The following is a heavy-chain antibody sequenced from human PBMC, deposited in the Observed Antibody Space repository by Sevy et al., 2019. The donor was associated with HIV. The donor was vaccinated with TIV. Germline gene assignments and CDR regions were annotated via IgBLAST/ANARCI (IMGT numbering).Heavy chain of an antibody. Sequence: ASVKVSCKASGYTFTDTGYYVHWARQSPGQGLDWMGWINPKSGATNYAQKFQGRVTMTRDTSVSTANMELSRLRSDDTAVYYCARESYDFWTGPVDYDYGMDVWGQETTVTVSS. CDR1: GYTFTDTGYY. J-gene: IGHJ6*02. CDR3: ARESYDFWTGPVDYDYGMDV. V-gene: IGHV1-2*02. D-gene: IGHD3-3*01. CDR2: INPKSGAT.